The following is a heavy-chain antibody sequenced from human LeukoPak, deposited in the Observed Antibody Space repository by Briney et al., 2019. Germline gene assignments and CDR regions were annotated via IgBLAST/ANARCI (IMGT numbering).Heavy chain of an antibody. CDR3: ASLHRSVGGISDH. CDR1: GGSIDSSFW. J-gene: IGHJ4*02. CDR2: IHHSGTT. D-gene: IGHD6-19*01. Sequence: SETLSLTCAVSGGSIDSSFWWSWVLQPPGKGLEWIGEIHHSGTTNYNPSLKSRLTISVDKSRNVFSLNLTSVTAADTAVYYCASLHRSVGGISDHWGQGTLVTVAS. V-gene: IGHV4-4*02.